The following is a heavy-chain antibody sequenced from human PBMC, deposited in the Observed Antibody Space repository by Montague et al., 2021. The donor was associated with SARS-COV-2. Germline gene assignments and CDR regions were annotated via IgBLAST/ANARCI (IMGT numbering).Heavy chain of an antibody. CDR3: VRDTGSAQAGFDA. CDR2: TNYRSKWTS. Sequence: CAISGDSVWINTAACNWIRQSPPGGLEWLGRTNYRSKWTSDYAPSVEGRISIDPDTSKNQFFLHLRSVTPEDTGVYYCVRDTGSAQAGFDAWGQGTLVTVSS. D-gene: IGHD4-17*01. CDR1: GDSVWINTAA. J-gene: IGHJ4*02. V-gene: IGHV6-1*01.